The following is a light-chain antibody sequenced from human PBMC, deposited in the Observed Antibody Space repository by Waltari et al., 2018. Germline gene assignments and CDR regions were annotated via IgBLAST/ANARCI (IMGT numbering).Light chain of an antibody. CDR2: EVN. J-gene: IGLJ3*02. CDR3: SSYAGSNKRV. Sequence: QSALTQPPSASGSPGQSVPISCPGTSSDAGGYNYVSWYQQHPGKAPKLMIYEVNKRPSGVPDRFSGSKSGNTASLTVSGLQAEDEADYYCSSYAGSNKRVFGGGTKVTVL. CDR1: SSDAGGYNY. V-gene: IGLV2-8*01.